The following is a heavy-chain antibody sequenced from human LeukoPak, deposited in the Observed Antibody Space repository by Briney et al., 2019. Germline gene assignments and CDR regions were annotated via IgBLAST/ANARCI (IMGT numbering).Heavy chain of an antibody. J-gene: IGHJ6*03. Sequence: TGGSLRLSCAASGFTFSSYSMNWVRQAPGKGLEWVSYISSSSSTIYYADSVKGRFTISRDNAKNSLYLQMNSLRAEDTAVYYCVYSGYDHYYYMDVWGKGTTVTVSS. CDR1: GFTFSSYS. V-gene: IGHV3-48*01. CDR2: ISSSSSTI. CDR3: VYSGYDHYYYMDV. D-gene: IGHD5-12*01.